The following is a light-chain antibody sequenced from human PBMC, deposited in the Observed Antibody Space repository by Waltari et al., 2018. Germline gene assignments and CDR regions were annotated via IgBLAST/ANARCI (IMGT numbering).Light chain of an antibody. CDR1: ISNTGTTG. Sequence: QSVLTKPPSVSEAPRLRVTISCSETISNTGTTGANCYHQVPGKAPKLLIYYDDLLPSGVSDRFSGSKSGTSASLAISGLQFEDEAEYFCAAWDDSLNGRVFGGGTKLTVL. CDR2: YDD. CDR3: AAWDDSLNGRV. J-gene: IGLJ3*02. V-gene: IGLV1-36*01.